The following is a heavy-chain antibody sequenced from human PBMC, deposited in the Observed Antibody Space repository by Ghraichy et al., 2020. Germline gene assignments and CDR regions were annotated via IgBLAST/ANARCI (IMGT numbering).Heavy chain of an antibody. CDR3: ATYGSGSYYTFDH. D-gene: IGHD3-10*01. V-gene: IGHV3-7*01. CDR2: IKYDGSEK. J-gene: IGHJ4*02. Sequence: APGKGLEGVANIKYDGSEKNYMDSLRGRFTISRDNAKNSLYLHINSLRAEDTAVYYCATYGSGSYYTFDHWGQGTLVTVSS.